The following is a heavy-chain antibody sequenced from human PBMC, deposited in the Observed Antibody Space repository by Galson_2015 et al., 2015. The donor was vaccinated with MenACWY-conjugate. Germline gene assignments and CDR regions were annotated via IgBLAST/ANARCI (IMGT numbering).Heavy chain of an antibody. D-gene: IGHD6-19*01. CDR2: IYPGGST. J-gene: IGHJ4*02. V-gene: IGHV3-66*01. Sequence: SLRLSCAASGFIVSSNYMTWVRQAPGKGLEWVSVIYPGGSTYYADSVTDRFTISRDNSKNTLYLQMNSLRADDTAVYHCGGIDRSGWYFDYWGQGTLVTVSS. CDR3: GGIDRSGWYFDY. CDR1: GFIVSSNY.